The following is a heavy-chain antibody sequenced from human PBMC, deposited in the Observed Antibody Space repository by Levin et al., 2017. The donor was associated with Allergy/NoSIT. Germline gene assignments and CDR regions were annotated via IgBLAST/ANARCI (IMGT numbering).Heavy chain of an antibody. J-gene: IGHJ4*02. CDR1: GYTFTGYH. CDR2: FNPNSNGA. V-gene: IGHV1-2*02. Sequence: ASVKVSCKASGYTFTGYHIHWVRQAPGQGLEWMGWFNPNSNGADYAQKFQGRVTMTRDTSFSPAYMELSRLRSDDTAVYYCVRVYYYDGSGYYYEDSWGQGTLVTVSS. CDR3: VRVYYYDGSGYYYEDS. D-gene: IGHD3-22*01.